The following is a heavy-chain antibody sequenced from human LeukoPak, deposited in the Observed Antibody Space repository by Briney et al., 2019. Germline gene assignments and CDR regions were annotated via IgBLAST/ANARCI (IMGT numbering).Heavy chain of an antibody. Sequence: GGSLRLSCAASGFTFSGSAMHWVRQASGKGLEWVGRIRSKANSYATAYAASVKGRFTISRDDSKNTLYLQMKNLRAEDTAVYYCAKDGAWLRFDDWGQGILVTVSS. V-gene: IGHV3-73*01. CDR3: AKDGAWLRFDD. J-gene: IGHJ4*02. D-gene: IGHD5-12*01. CDR1: GFTFSGSA. CDR2: IRSKANSYAT.